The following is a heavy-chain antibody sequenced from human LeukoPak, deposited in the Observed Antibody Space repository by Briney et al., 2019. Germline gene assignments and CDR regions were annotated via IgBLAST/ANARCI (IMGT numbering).Heavy chain of an antibody. Sequence: GGSLRLSCAASGFTLSSYSMNWVRQARGKGLEWVSSISSSSSYIYYADSVKGRFTISRDNAKNSLYLQMNSLRAEDTAVYYCARGAGTSCYYWFDPWGQGTLVTVSS. CDR1: GFTLSSYS. V-gene: IGHV3-21*01. J-gene: IGHJ5*02. CDR3: ARGAGTSCYYWFDP. D-gene: IGHD2-2*01. CDR2: ISSSSSYI.